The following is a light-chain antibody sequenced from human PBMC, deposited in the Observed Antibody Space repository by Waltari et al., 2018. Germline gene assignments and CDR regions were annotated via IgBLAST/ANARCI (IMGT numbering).Light chain of an antibody. V-gene: IGLV3-21*02. Sequence: SIMLSQPPSMSVAPGQTARITCGGDNIETESVHWYQQRPGQAPLVILYDDSARPSGIPRRFSGSNSGNTATRTITRVEAGDEADYYCQLWDTSNDRVVFGGGT. CDR1: NIETES. J-gene: IGLJ3*02. CDR3: QLWDTSNDRVV. CDR2: DDS.